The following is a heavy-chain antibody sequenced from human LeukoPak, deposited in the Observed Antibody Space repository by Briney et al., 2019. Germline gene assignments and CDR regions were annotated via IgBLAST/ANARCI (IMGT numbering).Heavy chain of an antibody. D-gene: IGHD1-7*01. J-gene: IGHJ4*02. CDR3: AKDGVTGTSRTYYVDY. CDR1: GGTFSSYA. CDR2: IIPIFGTA. V-gene: IGHV1-69*13. Sequence: SVKVSCKASGGTFSSYAISWVRQAPGQGLEWMGGIIPIFGTANYAQKFQGRVTITADESTSTAYMELSSLRSEDTAVYYCAKDGVTGTSRTYYVDYWGQGTLVTVSS.